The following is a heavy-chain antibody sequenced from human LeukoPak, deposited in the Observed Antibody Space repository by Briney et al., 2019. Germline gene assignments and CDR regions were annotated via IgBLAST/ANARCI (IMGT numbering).Heavy chain of an antibody. D-gene: IGHD3-22*01. CDR2: IYYGGKT. CDR1: GGSGSSHY. J-gene: IGHJ3*02. CDR3: VRHLDNDSSGDPDTFDM. Sequence: SETLSLTCTVSGGSGSSHYWSWIRQPPGKGLEWIGYIYYGGKTYYNPSLESRVSISVDTSKNHFSLKLTSVTAADTPVYICVRHLDNDSSGDPDTFDMWGQERMVTVSS. V-gene: IGHV4-59*02.